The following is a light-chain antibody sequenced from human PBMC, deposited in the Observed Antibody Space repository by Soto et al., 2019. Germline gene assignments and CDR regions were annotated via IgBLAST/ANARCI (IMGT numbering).Light chain of an antibody. J-gene: IGKJ2*01. CDR1: QSLVYSDGNTY. Sequence: DVVMTQSPLSLPVTLGQPASISCRSSQSLVYSDGNTYLNWFQQRPGQSPRRLICKVSNRDSGVPDRFSGSGSGPDFTLKISRVEAEDVGVYYCMQATQWPYTFGQGTKLEIK. CDR3: MQATQWPYT. CDR2: KVS. V-gene: IGKV2-30*01.